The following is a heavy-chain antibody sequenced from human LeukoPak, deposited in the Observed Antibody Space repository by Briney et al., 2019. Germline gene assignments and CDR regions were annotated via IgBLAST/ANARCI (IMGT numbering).Heavy chain of an antibody. CDR1: GFTFSSYW. Sequence: GGSLRLSCAASGFTFSSYWMSWVRQAPGKGLEWVANIKQDGSEKYYVDSVRGRFTISRDNAKNSLYLQMNSLRAEDTAVYYCAKDKQRNQLLWDWYFDLWGRGTLVTVSS. J-gene: IGHJ2*01. CDR3: AKDKQRNQLLWDWYFDL. V-gene: IGHV3-7*01. D-gene: IGHD2-2*01. CDR2: IKQDGSEK.